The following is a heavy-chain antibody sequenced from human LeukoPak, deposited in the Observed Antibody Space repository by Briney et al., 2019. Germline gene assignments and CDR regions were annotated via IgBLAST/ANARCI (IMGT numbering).Heavy chain of an antibody. J-gene: IGHJ5*02. V-gene: IGHV1-18*01. CDR2: MSVYNGDT. CDR1: GYIFTSYG. CDR3: ARGGFHLALDL. Sequence: ASVKVSCKASGYIFTSYGISWVRQAPGQGLEWVGWMSVYNGDTNYAQHLQDRVTMTTDTSTSTAFMELRTLRSDDTAVYYCARGGFHLALDLWGQGTLVTVSS.